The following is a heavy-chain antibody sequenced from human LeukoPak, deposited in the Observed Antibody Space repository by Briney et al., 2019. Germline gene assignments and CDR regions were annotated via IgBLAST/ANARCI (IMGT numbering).Heavy chain of an antibody. CDR2: FDPEDGET. J-gene: IGHJ4*02. CDR3: ATDSDDFWSGYTPFDY. V-gene: IGHV1-24*01. Sequence: ASVKVSCTVSGYTLTELSMHWVRQAPGKGLEWMGGFDPEDGETIYAQKFQGRVTMTEDTSTDTAYMELSSLRSEDTAVYYCATDSDDFWSGYTPFDYWGQGTLVTVSS. CDR1: GYTLTELS. D-gene: IGHD3-3*01.